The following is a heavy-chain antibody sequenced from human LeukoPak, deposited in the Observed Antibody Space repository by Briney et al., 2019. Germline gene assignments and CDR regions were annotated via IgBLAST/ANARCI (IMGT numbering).Heavy chain of an antibody. CDR2: IYHSGST. J-gene: IGHJ5*02. Sequence: SETLSLTCAVSGGSISSSNWWSWVRQPPGKGLEWIGEIYHSGSTNYNPSLKSRVTISVDKSKNQFSLKLSSVTAADTAVYYCARGYYYGSGSPFDPWGQGTLVTVSS. CDR1: GGSISSSNW. D-gene: IGHD3-10*01. V-gene: IGHV4-4*02. CDR3: ARGYYYGSGSPFDP.